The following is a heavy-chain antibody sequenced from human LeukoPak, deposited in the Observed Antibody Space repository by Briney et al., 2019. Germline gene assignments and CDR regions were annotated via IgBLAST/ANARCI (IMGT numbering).Heavy chain of an antibody. Sequence: PSETLSLTCTVSGYSISSGYYWGWIRQPAGKGLEWIGRIYTSGSTNYNPSLKSRVTMSVDTSKNQFSLKLSSVTAADTAVYYCARKALPGNWFDPWGQGTLVTVSS. CDR1: GYSISSGYY. CDR3: ARKALPGNWFDP. V-gene: IGHV4-4*07. CDR2: IYTSGST. J-gene: IGHJ5*02.